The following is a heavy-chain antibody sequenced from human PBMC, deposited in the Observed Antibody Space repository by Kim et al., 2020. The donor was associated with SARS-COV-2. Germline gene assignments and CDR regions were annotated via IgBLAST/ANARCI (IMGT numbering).Heavy chain of an antibody. J-gene: IGHJ4*02. Sequence: SETLSLTCAVYGGSFSGYYWSWIRQPPGKGLEWIGEINHSGSTNYNPSLKSRVTISVDTSKNQFSLKLSSVTAADTAVYYCAGGYSYGTIDYWGQGTLVTVSS. CDR1: GGSFSGYY. CDR3: AGGYSYGTIDY. CDR2: INHSGST. V-gene: IGHV4-34*01. D-gene: IGHD5-18*01.